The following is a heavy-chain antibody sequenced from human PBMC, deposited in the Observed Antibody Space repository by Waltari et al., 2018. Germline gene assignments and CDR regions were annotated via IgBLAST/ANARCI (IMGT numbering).Heavy chain of an antibody. Sequence: HLQESGPGLVKPSETLSLICSVSGSSISTSNDYWGWIRQPPGKGLEWMGSVYYSGSAYYNPSRRGRVTISVDTSKNQFSLKLNSVTAADTAAYYCVRVRPSNDYGDYLDAFDFWGRGTMVTVSS. CDR2: VYYSGSA. CDR3: VRVRPSNDYGDYLDAFDF. CDR1: GSSISTSNDY. J-gene: IGHJ3*01. V-gene: IGHV4-39*01. D-gene: IGHD4-17*01.